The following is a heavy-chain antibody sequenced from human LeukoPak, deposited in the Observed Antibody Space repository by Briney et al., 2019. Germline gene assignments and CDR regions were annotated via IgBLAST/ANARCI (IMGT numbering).Heavy chain of an antibody. D-gene: IGHD6-19*01. CDR2: ISGDGGGT. V-gene: IGHV3-43*02. J-gene: IGHJ5*02. CDR3: AKGTSGSGWGCFDP. CDR1: GFTFDDYA. Sequence: PGGSLRLSCAASGFTFDDYAMHWVRQAPGKGLEWVSLISGDGGGTYYADSVKGRFTISRDNSKNSLYLQMNSLRTEDTALYYCAKGTSGSGWGCFDPWGQGTLVTVSS.